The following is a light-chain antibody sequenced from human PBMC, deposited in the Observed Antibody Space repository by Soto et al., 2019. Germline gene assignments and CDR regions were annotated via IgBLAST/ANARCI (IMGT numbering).Light chain of an antibody. CDR2: DTT. J-gene: IGLJ1*01. Sequence: ALASRVPSLTVSPGGTVTLTCGSSTGAVTNGNYPYWFQQRPGQAPRTLISDTTNRHSCTPARSSGSLLGGKAALTLSGAPPEDEVEYYCLLSYNGPYVCVTGTKVTV. CDR3: LLSYNGPYV. CDR1: TGAVTNGNY. V-gene: IGLV7-46*01.